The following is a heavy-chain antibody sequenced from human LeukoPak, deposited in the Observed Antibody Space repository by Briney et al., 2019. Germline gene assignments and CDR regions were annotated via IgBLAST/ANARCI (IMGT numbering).Heavy chain of an antibody. CDR2: ISTSGGRT. D-gene: IGHD2/OR15-2a*01. CDR3: AKDRDGGSTTTAKGFDY. Sequence: PGGSLRLSCAASGFIFTNYGMSWVRQAPGKGLEWVSGISTSGGRTYYADSVKGRFTISRDNSKNTLYLQMNSLSAEDTAIYYCAKDRDGGSTTTAKGFDYWAQGTLVTVSS. J-gene: IGHJ4*02. CDR1: GFIFTNYG. V-gene: IGHV3-23*01.